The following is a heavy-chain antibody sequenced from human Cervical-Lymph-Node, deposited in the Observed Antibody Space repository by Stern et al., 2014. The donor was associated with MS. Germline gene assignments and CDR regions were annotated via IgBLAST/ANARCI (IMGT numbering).Heavy chain of an antibody. V-gene: IGHV3-11*06. CDR3: ARGYSSGWYAGSDY. J-gene: IGHJ4*02. CDR1: GFSFSDYY. D-gene: IGHD6-19*01. Sequence: QVQLGQSGGGLVKPGGSLRLSCAASGFSFSDYYMSWIRQAPGKGLEWVTYISGSTSYTKYADSVKGRFTISRDNTKNSLYLQMNSLSAEDTAVYYCARGYSSGWYAGSDYWGQGSLVTVSS. CDR2: ISGSTSYT.